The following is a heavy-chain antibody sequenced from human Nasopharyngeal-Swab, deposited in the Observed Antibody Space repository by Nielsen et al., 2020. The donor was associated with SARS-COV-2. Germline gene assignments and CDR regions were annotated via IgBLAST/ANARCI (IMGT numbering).Heavy chain of an antibody. D-gene: IGHD2-2*01. V-gene: IGHV2-26*01. CDR1: GFSLSNARMG. Sequence: SGPTLVKPTETLTLTCTVSGFSLSNARMGVSWIRQPPGKALEWLAHIFSNDEKSYSTSLKSRLTISKDTSKSQVVLTMTNMDPVDTATYYCARIVVVLAAMKGKGSWFDPWGQGTLVTVSS. CDR2: IFSNDEK. CDR3: ARIVVVLAAMKGKGSWFDP. J-gene: IGHJ5*02.